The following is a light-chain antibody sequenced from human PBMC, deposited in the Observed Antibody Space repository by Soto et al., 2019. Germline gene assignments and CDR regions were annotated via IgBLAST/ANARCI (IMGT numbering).Light chain of an antibody. Sequence: ETVLTQSPDTLSLSPGESATLSCRASQSVSSRYLAWYQHKPGRAPRLLIYGASNRATGIPDRFSGSGSGTDFTLTISRLEPEDFAVFYCQQYDDSITFGQGTRLEIE. V-gene: IGKV3-20*01. J-gene: IGKJ5*01. CDR1: QSVSSRY. CDR2: GAS. CDR3: QQYDDSIT.